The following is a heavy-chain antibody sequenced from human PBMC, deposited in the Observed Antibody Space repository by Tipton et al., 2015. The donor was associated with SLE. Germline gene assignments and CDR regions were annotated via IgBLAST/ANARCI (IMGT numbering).Heavy chain of an antibody. Sequence: SLRLSCVASGFTFSDSYMNWIRQAPGKGLEWLSYISSSGLTIHYGDSVKGRFTISRDNAKNSLYLQMNSLRVEDTAVYYCAGGGLQARNGGYGRDVWGQGTTVTVPS. CDR3: AGGGLQARNGGYGRDV. J-gene: IGHJ6*02. CDR2: ISSSGLTI. CDR1: GFTFSDSY. V-gene: IGHV3-11*01. D-gene: IGHD2-8*01.